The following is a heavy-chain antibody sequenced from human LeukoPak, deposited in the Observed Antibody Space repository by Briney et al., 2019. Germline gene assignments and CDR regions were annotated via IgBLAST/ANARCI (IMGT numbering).Heavy chain of an antibody. V-gene: IGHV1-24*01. CDR3: ARDRVPFYDSSGYYYVFDY. D-gene: IGHD3-22*01. CDR1: GYTLTELS. Sequence: ASVKVSCKVSGYTLTELSMHWVRQAPGKGLEWMGGFDPEDGETIYAQKFQGRVTMTEDTSTDTAYMELSSLRSEDTAVYYCARDRVPFYDSSGYYYVFDYWGQGTLVTVSS. CDR2: FDPEDGET. J-gene: IGHJ4*02.